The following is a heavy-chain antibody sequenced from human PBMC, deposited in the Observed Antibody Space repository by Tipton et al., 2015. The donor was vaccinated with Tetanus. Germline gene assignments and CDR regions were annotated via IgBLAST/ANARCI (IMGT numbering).Heavy chain of an antibody. Sequence: GSLRLSCAASGFTFGHYAMSWVRQAPGKGLEWVSAISGSGTNTYYADSVKGRFTISRDSSKNTLSLQMNSLRAEDTAVYYCARERGYGYGALFDYWGQGTLVTVSS. D-gene: IGHD5-18*01. CDR3: ARERGYGYGALFDY. CDR2: ISGSGTNT. CDR1: GFTFGHYA. V-gene: IGHV3-23*01. J-gene: IGHJ4*02.